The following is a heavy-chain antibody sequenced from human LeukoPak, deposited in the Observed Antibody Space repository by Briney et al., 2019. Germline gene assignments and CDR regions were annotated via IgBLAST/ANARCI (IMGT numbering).Heavy chain of an antibody. J-gene: IGHJ1*01. CDR2: IYHSGST. Sequence: PSETLSLTCAVSGGSISSGGYSWSWIRQPPGKGLEWIGYIYHSGSTYYNPSLKSRVTISVDRSKNQFSLKLSSVTAADTAVYYCAMVAAAGTLYFQHWGQGTLVTVSS. D-gene: IGHD6-13*01. V-gene: IGHV4-30-2*01. CDR1: GGSISSGGYS. CDR3: AMVAAAGTLYFQH.